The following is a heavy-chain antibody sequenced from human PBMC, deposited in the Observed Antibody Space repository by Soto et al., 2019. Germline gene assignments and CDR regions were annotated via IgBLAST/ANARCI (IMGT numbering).Heavy chain of an antibody. D-gene: IGHD2-8*01. V-gene: IGHV3-30*18. CDR1: EFTFSSYA. Sequence: QVQLVASGGGVVQPGESLRLSCAASEFTFSSYAMHWVRQAPGKGLEWVAVVSNDGSNKYYADSVKGRFTISRDNSKNTLNLLMNSLRAEDTAVYYLAKDQSTNSRSYHALDVWGQGKTGTVSS. CDR3: AKDQSTNSRSYHALDV. CDR2: VSNDGSNK. J-gene: IGHJ6*02.